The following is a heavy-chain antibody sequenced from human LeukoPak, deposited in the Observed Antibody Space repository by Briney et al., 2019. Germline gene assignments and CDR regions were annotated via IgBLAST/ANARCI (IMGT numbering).Heavy chain of an antibody. CDR1: GYTFTGYY. Sequence: GASVKVSCKASGYTFTGYYMHWVRQAPGQGLEWMGWINPNSGGTSYAQKFQGRVTMTRDTSISTAYMELSRLRSDDTAVYYCARGGWVAAYDYWGQGTLVTVSS. J-gene: IGHJ4*02. CDR2: INPNSGGT. CDR3: ARGGWVAAYDY. D-gene: IGHD2-15*01. V-gene: IGHV1-2*02.